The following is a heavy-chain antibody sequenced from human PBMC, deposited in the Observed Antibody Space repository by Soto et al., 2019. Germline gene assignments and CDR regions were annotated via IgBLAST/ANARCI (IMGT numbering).Heavy chain of an antibody. D-gene: IGHD2-8*01. Sequence: EVQLVESGGGLVQPGGSLRLSCAASGFTSRSFWMHWFRQAPGKGLLWVSRINGDGSSTSYADSVRGRFTSSRDNATTTLILQMNSLRVEDSAVYYCARETEWSPQLRGQGTLVTVSS. J-gene: IGHJ1*01. CDR1: GFTSRSFW. CDR2: INGDGSST. V-gene: IGHV3-74*01. CDR3: ARETEWSPQL.